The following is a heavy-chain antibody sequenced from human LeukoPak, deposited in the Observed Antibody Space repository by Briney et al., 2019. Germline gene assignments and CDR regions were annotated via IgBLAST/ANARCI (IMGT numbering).Heavy chain of an antibody. J-gene: IGHJ4*02. D-gene: IGHD2-15*01. CDR2: IGPSGGTT. CDR3: ARESGGGTRLIDY. CDR1: GFTFSSYA. Sequence: GGSLRLSCAASGFTFSSYAVNWVRQGPGKGLEWVSVIGPSGGTTYYADSVKGRVTISRDNSKDTLYLQMDSLRVEDTAVYYCARESGGGTRLIDYWGQGTPVTVSS. V-gene: IGHV3-23*01.